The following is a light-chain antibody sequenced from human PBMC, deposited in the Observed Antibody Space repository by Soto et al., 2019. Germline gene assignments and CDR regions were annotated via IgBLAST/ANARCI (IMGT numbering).Light chain of an antibody. CDR1: SSDVGAYNY. CDR3: SSYTSSDTEV. V-gene: IGLV2-14*03. Sequence: LTQPASVSGSPGQSITISCTGTSSDVGAYNYVSWYQHHPGKAPKLIIYDVSDRPSGVSNRFSASKSGSTASLTISGLQAEDEADYYCSSYTSSDTEVFGTGTKVTVL. J-gene: IGLJ1*01. CDR2: DVS.